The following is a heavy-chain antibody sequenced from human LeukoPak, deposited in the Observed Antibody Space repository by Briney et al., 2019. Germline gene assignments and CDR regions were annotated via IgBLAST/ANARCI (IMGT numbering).Heavy chain of an antibody. V-gene: IGHV3-20*04. D-gene: IGHD6-13*01. CDR3: ARTYSSSWYQRGYYYMDV. CDR2: INWNGGST. Sequence: AGGSLRLSCAASGFTFDDYGMSWVRQAPGKGLEWVSGINWNGGSTGYADSVKGRFTISRDNAKNSLYLQMNSLRAEDTALYYCARTYSSSWYQRGYYYMDVWGKGTTVTVSS. J-gene: IGHJ6*03. CDR1: GFTFDDYG.